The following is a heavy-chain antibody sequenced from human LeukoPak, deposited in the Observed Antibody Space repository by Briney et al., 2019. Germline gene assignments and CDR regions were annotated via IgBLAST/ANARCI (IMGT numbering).Heavy chain of an antibody. CDR2: ISYDGSNK. J-gene: IGHJ4*02. V-gene: IGHV3-30*04. CDR3: ARVGRGYSFKVYYFDY. Sequence: GGSLRLSCAASGFTFSGYAIHWVRQAPGKGLEWVAIISYDGSNKFYADSVKGRFTISRDNSNNTLYLQMNSLRAEDTAIYYCARVGRGYSFKVYYFDYWGQGTLVTVSS. CDR1: GFTFSGYA. D-gene: IGHD5-18*01.